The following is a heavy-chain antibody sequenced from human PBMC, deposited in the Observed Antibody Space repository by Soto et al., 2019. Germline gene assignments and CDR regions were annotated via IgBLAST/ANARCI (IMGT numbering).Heavy chain of an antibody. CDR3: ARDQVVVPAAPRYWFDP. CDR1: GGTFSSYT. J-gene: IGHJ5*02. V-gene: IGHV1-69*04. CDR2: IIPILGIA. D-gene: IGHD2-2*01. Sequence: ASVKVSCKASGGTFSSYTISWVRQAPGQGLEWMGRIIPILGIANYAQKFQGRVTITADKSTSTAYMELSSLRSEDTAVYYCARDQVVVPAAPRYWFDPWGQGTLVTVSS.